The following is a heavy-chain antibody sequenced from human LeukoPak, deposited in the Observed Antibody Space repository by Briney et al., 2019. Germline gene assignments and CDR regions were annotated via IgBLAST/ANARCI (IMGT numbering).Heavy chain of an antibody. J-gene: IGHJ5*02. D-gene: IGHD3-10*01. CDR1: AFPVSSNY. CDR3: ARVVGFREPNWFDP. Sequence: GGSLRLSCAASAFPVSSNYMTWVRQAPGKGLEWVSVIYSGGSTYYADSVKGRFTISRDNSKNTLYLQMNSLRAEDTAVYYCARVVGFREPNWFDPWGQGTLVTVSS. CDR2: IYSGGST. V-gene: IGHV3-53*01.